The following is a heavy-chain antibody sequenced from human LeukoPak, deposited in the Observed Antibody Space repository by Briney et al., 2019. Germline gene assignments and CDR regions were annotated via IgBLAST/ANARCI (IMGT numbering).Heavy chain of an antibody. CDR1: GFTFSSYW. Sequence: PGGSLRLSCGASGFTFSSYWMHRVRQAPGKGLVWISRINSDGSTTSYADSVKGRFTISRDNAKNTLYLQMNSLRAEDTAVYYCARGNYYGQDYWGQGTLVTVSS. V-gene: IGHV3-74*01. CDR2: INSDGSTT. J-gene: IGHJ4*02. D-gene: IGHD3-10*01. CDR3: ARGNYYGQDY.